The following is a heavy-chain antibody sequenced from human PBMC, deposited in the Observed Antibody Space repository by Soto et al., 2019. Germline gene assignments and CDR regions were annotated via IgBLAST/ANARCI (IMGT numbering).Heavy chain of an antibody. J-gene: IGHJ4*02. CDR2: ISDDGDKR. Sequence: PGSSLRLSCVGSGFTFSNYGMHWVLQPPGKGLEWVALISDDGDKRYYADSVRGRLIISRDNSKDTLYLQMNSLGPDDKAVYFCANARGRIVGANSFDYWGQGTPVTVSS. D-gene: IGHD1-26*01. CDR3: ANARGRIVGANSFDY. V-gene: IGHV3-30*18. CDR1: GFTFSNYG.